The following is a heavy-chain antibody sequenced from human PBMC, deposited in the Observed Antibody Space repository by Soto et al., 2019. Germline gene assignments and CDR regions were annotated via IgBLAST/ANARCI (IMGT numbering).Heavy chain of an antibody. D-gene: IGHD3-16*02. CDR3: ARVLTPHVVIPLSGYGMDV. CDR1: GGTFSSYA. CDR2: IIPIFGTA. V-gene: IGHV1-69*01. J-gene: IGHJ6*02. Sequence: QVQLVQSGAEVKKPGSSVKVSCKASGGTFSSYAISWVRQAPGQGLEWMGGIIPIFGTANYAQKFQGRVTITADESTSTAYMELSSLRSEDTAVYYCARVLTPHVVIPLSGYGMDVWGQGTTVTVSS.